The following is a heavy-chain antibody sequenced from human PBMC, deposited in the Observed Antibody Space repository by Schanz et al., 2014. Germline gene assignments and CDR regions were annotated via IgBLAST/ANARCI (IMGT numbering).Heavy chain of an antibody. CDR2: SGLGEDT. V-gene: IGHV3-53*01. J-gene: IGHJ3*02. CDR3: AKDPHRDYGGKPQAFDI. CDR1: GFTVSTNC. Sequence: EVQLVESGGGLIQPGGSLRLSCAASGFTVSTNCMSWVRQAPGKGLEWVSTISGLGEDTFYSDSVKGRFTVSRDNSKNTVYLQMSSLRGEDTALYYCAKDPHRDYGGKPQAFDIWGQGTMVTVSS. D-gene: IGHD4-17*01.